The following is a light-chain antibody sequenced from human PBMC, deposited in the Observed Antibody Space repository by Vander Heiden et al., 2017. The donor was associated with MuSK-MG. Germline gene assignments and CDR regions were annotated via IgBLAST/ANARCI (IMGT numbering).Light chain of an antibody. J-gene: IGLJ1*01. Sequence: QSALTQPASVSGSPGHSITLSCPGTSSDVGGYNYVSWYQQHPGKAPKLMIYEVSNRPSGVSNRFSGSKSGNTASLTISGLQAEDEADYYCSSYTSSSTLYVFGTGTKVTVL. CDR3: SSYTSSSTLYV. CDR2: EVS. V-gene: IGLV2-14*01. CDR1: SSDVGGYNY.